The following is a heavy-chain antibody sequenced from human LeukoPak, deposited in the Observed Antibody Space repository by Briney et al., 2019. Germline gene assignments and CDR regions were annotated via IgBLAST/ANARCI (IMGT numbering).Heavy chain of an antibody. J-gene: IGHJ4*02. D-gene: IGHD4/OR15-4a*01. V-gene: IGHV3-20*04. Sequence: GGSLRLSCAASGFTFDDYGMSWVRQAPGEGLEWVSGINWNGGSAGYADSVKGRFTISRDNAKNSLYLQMNSLRAEDTALYYCARDGGSLDDYGDYWGQGTLVTVSS. CDR3: ARDGGSLDDYGDY. CDR1: GFTFDDYG. CDR2: INWNGGSA.